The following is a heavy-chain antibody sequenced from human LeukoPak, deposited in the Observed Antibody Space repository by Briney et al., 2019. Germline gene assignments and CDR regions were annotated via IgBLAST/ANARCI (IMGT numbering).Heavy chain of an antibody. CDR3: AKDDYYDSSIDY. J-gene: IGHJ4*02. CDR2: ISGSGGST. V-gene: IGHV3-23*01. D-gene: IGHD3-22*01. CDR1: GFTFSSYA. Sequence: GGSLRLSCAASGFTFSSYAMSWVRQAPGKGLEWVSAISGSGGSTYYADSVRGRFTISRDNSKNTLYLQMNSLRAEDTAVYYCAKDDYYDSSIDYWGQGTLVTVSS.